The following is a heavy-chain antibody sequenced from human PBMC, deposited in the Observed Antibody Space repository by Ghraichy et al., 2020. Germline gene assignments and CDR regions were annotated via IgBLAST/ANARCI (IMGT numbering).Heavy chain of an antibody. CDR1: GFTFSSYG. CDR2: IRYDGSNK. V-gene: IGHV3-30*02. Sequence: GESLNISCAASGFTFSSYGMHWVRQAPGKGLEWVAFIRYDGSNKYYADSVKGRFTISRDNSKNTLYLQMNSLRAEDTAVYYCAKNNPYSSGWYYFDYWGQGTLVTVSS. CDR3: AKNNPYSSGWYYFDY. J-gene: IGHJ4*02. D-gene: IGHD6-19*01.